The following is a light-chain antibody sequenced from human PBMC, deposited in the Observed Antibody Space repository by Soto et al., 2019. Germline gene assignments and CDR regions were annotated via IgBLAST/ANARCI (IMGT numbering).Light chain of an antibody. Sequence: DIQMTQSPSSLSASVGDRVTITCQASQNINNYLNWYQQKPGRAPKLLIYDASNLEAGVPSRFRGSGSGTDFTFTISRLQPEDIATYYCQPNENLPTFGQGTRLEIK. J-gene: IGKJ5*01. V-gene: IGKV1-33*01. CDR1: QNINNY. CDR3: QPNENLPT. CDR2: DAS.